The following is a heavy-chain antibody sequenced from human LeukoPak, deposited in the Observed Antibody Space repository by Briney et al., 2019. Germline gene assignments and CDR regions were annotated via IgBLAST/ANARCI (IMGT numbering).Heavy chain of an antibody. CDR3: ARGLVVVAATFLLPVRNWFDP. V-gene: IGHV4-34*01. CDR1: GGSFSGYY. J-gene: IGHJ5*02. D-gene: IGHD2-15*01. Sequence: PSETLSLTCAVYGGSFSGYYWSWIRQPPGKGLEWIGEINHSGSTNYNPSLKSRVTISVDTSKNQFSLKLSSVTAADTAVYYCARGLVVVAATFLLPVRNWFDPWAQGTLVTVSS. CDR2: INHSGST.